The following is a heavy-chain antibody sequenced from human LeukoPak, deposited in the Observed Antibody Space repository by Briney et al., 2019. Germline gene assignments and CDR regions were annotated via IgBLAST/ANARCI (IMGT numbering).Heavy chain of an antibody. Sequence: SVKVSCKASGGTFSSYAISWVRQAHGQGLEWMGGIIPIFGTANYAQKFQGRVTITTDESTSTAYMELSSLRSEDTAVYYCARVEYSSSSRGWFDPWGQGTLVTVSS. D-gene: IGHD6-6*01. CDR1: GGTFSSYA. V-gene: IGHV1-69*05. J-gene: IGHJ5*02. CDR2: IIPIFGTA. CDR3: ARVEYSSSSRGWFDP.